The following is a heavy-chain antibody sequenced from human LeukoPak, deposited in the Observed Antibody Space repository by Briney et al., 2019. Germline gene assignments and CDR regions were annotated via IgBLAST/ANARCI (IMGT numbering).Heavy chain of an antibody. D-gene: IGHD2-15*01. CDR1: GYTFTSYD. V-gene: IGHV1-8*01. J-gene: IGHJ4*02. CDR2: VNPNGGHT. CDR3: ARGAPGSYCSGGSCPYFDY. Sequence: GASVKVSCKASGYTFTSYDINWVRQATGQGLEWMGWVNPNGGHTGYAQKFQGRVTMTRNTSISTAYMELSSLTSEDTAVYYCARGAPGSYCSGGSCPYFDYWGQGTLVPVSS.